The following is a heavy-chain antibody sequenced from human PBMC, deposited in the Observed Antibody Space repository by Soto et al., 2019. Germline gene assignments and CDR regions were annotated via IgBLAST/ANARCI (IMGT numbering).Heavy chain of an antibody. CDR1: GYTFTSYD. Sequence: AASVKVSCKASGYTFTSYDINWVRQATGQGLEWMGWMNPNSGNTGYAQKFQGRVTMTRNTSISTAYMELSSLRSEDTAVYYCVRSAPRKKRGIDPWGQGTLVTVSS. J-gene: IGHJ5*02. CDR3: VRSAPRKKRGIDP. V-gene: IGHV1-8*01. CDR2: MNPNSGNT.